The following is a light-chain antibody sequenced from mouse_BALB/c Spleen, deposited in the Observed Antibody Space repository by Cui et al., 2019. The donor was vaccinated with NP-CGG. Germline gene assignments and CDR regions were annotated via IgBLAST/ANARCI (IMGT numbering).Light chain of an antibody. CDR3: ALWYSNHWV. CDR2: GTN. CDR1: TGAVTTNNY. V-gene: IGLV1*01. J-gene: IGLJ1*01. Sequence: QAVVTQESDLTTSPGETVTLTCRSSTGAVTTNNYANWVQEKPDHLFTGLIGGTNNRAPGVPARFSGSLIGDKAALTITGAQTEDEAMYFCALWYSNHWVFGGGTKLTVL.